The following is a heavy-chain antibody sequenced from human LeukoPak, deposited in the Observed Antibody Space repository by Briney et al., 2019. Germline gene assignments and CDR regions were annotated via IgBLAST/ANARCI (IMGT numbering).Heavy chain of an antibody. CDR3: ARDYDFWSGYLDY. CDR1: GFSFNNYW. CDR2: IKQDGSEK. D-gene: IGHD3-3*01. V-gene: IGHV3-7*05. Sequence: GGSLRLSCAVSGFSFNNYWMSWVRQAPGKGLEWVANIKQDGSEKYYLDSVKGRFSISRDNAKNSLYLQMNSLRAEDTAVYYCARDYDFWSGYLDYWGQGTLVTVSS. J-gene: IGHJ4*02.